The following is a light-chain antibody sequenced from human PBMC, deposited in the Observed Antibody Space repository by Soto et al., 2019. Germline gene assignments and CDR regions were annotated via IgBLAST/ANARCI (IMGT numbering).Light chain of an antibody. CDR1: QSISSS. CDR3: QQSYTAPSIT. Sequence: DIHISHSPSSLSSSVLYKFTITCLSSQSISSSLNWYQQKSGKAPNLLIYGVSRLQGGVPSRFSGSGSGTDFTLSISSLQPEDFATYYCQQSYTAPSITFGQGTRLEIK. CDR2: GVS. V-gene: IGKV1-39*01. J-gene: IGKJ5*01.